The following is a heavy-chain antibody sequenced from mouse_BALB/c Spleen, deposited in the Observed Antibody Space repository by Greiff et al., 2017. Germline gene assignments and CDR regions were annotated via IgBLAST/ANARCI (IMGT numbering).Heavy chain of an antibody. J-gene: IGHJ4*01. CDR3: ARSRYDDYAMDY. CDR1: GYAFTSYN. D-gene: IGHD2-12*01. CDR2: IDPYNGGT. V-gene: IGHV1S135*01. Sequence: VQLKESGPELVKPGASVKVSCKASGYAFTSYNMYWVKQSHGKSLEWIGYIDPYNGGTSYNQKFKGKATLTVDKSSSTAYMHLNSLTSEDSAVYYCARSRYDDYAMDYWGQGTSVTVSS.